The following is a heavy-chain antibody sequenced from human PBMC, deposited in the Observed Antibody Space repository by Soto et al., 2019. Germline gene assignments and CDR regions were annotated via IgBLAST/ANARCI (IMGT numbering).Heavy chain of an antibody. D-gene: IGHD6-6*01. CDR3: ASGPTLAARLGWNYFDP. V-gene: IGHV3-53*01. CDR2: IHGGGNK. J-gene: IGHJ5*02. CDR1: GLNVNTNY. Sequence: PGGSLILSCDASGLNVNTNYMTWVRQAPGKGLEWLSIIHGGGNKFYSDSVKGRFTISRDTSKNTVYLQMSSLTVDDTAVYYCASGPTLAARLGWNYFDPWGQGTLVTVSS.